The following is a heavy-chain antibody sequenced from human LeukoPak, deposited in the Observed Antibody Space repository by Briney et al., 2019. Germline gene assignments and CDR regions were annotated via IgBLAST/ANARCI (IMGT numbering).Heavy chain of an antibody. D-gene: IGHD3-16*01. CDR1: GFTFSSYW. V-gene: IGHV3-7*03. J-gene: IGHJ6*02. CDR2: INHNGNVN. Sequence: GGSLRLSCAASGFTFSSYWMNWARQAPGKGLEWVASINHNGNVNYYVDSVKGRFTISRDNAKNLLYLQMSNLRAEDTTVYFCARGGGLDVWGQGATVTVSS. CDR3: ARGGGLDV.